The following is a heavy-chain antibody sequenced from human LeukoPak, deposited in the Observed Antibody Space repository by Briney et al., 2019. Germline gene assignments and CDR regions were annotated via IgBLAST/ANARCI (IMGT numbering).Heavy chain of an antibody. CDR1: GFTFSSYS. CDR3: ARDWGLQWLVLDY. V-gene: IGHV3-48*01. J-gene: IGHJ4*02. CDR2: ISSSSSTI. Sequence: GGSLRLSCAASGFTFSSYSMNWVRQAPGKGLEWVSYISSSSSTIYYADSVKGRFTISRDNAKNSLYLQMNSLRAEDTAVYYCARDWGLQWLVLDYWGQGTLVTVSS. D-gene: IGHD6-19*01.